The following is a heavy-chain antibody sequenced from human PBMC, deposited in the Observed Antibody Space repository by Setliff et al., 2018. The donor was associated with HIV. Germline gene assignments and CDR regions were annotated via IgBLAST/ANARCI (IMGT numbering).Heavy chain of an antibody. D-gene: IGHD6-13*01. CDR2: INHSGST. CDR3: AGGPRVAAAGMRFGY. Sequence: PSETLSLTCAVYGGSFSGYYWSWIRQPPGKGLEWIGEINHSGSTNYNPSLKSRVTISVDTSKNQFSLKLSSVTAADTAVYYCAGGPRVAAAGMRFGYWGQGTLVTVS. J-gene: IGHJ4*02. CDR1: GGSFSGYY. V-gene: IGHV4-34*01.